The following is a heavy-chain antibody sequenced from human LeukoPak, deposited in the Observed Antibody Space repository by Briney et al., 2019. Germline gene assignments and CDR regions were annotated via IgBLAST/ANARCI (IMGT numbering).Heavy chain of an antibody. D-gene: IGHD2-15*01. Sequence: GGSLRLSCAPSGFTFSSYWMHWVRQAPGKGLVWVSRINTDGSTITYADSVKGRFTISRDNAKNSVYMQMNSLRAEDTAVYSCARQRRYCSGDSCYQRTFDFWGQGTLVTVSS. CDR1: GFTFSSYW. CDR2: INTDGSTI. V-gene: IGHV3-74*01. J-gene: IGHJ4*02. CDR3: ARQRRYCSGDSCYQRTFDF.